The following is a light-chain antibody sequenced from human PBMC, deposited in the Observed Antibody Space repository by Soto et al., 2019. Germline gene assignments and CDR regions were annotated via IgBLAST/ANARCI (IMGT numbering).Light chain of an antibody. CDR2: LAS. J-gene: IGKJ1*01. V-gene: IGKV1-5*03. CDR3: QQYGTSSRT. Sequence: DIQMTQSPSTLSASVGDRVTITCRASQSIGSWLAWYQQKPGKAPKLLIYLASTLQSGVPARFSGSGSATEFTLSISSLQPDDFATYYCQQYGTSSRTFGQGTKVDIK. CDR1: QSIGSW.